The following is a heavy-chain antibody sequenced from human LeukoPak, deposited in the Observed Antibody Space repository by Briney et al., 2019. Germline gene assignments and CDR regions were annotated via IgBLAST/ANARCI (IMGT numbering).Heavy chain of an antibody. Sequence: GGSLRLSCAASGFTFSSYAMHWVRQAPGKGLEWVAVISYDGSNKYYADSVKGRFTISRDNSKNTLYLQMNSLRAEDTAVYYCARETPDYYDSSGFFAFDIWGQGTMVTVSS. V-gene: IGHV3-30-3*01. CDR3: ARETPDYYDSSGFFAFDI. CDR1: GFTFSSYA. D-gene: IGHD3-22*01. CDR2: ISYDGSNK. J-gene: IGHJ3*02.